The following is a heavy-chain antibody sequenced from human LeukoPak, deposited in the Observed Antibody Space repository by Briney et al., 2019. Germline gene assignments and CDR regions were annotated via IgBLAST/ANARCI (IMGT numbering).Heavy chain of an antibody. CDR3: AKYSSGWYDTPDY. CDR1: GFTFSSYA. Sequence: GGSLRLSCAASGFTFSSYAMSWVRQAPGNGLEWVSAISGSGGSTYYADSVKGRFTISRDNSKNTLYLQMNSLRAEDTAVYYCAKYSSGWYDTPDYWGQGTLVTVSS. D-gene: IGHD6-19*01. CDR2: ISGSGGST. J-gene: IGHJ4*02. V-gene: IGHV3-23*01.